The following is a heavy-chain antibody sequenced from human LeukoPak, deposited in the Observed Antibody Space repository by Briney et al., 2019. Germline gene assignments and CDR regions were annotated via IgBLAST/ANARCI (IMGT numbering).Heavy chain of an antibody. V-gene: IGHV1-69*05. D-gene: IGHD2-2*01. Sequence: ASVKVSCKASGGTFSSYAISWVRQAPGQGLEWMGGIIPIFGTANYAQKFQGRVTITTDESTSTAYMELSSLRSEDTAVYYCARKYCSSTSCHFDYWGQGTLVTVSS. CDR1: GGTFSSYA. CDR3: ARKYCSSTSCHFDY. CDR2: IIPIFGTA. J-gene: IGHJ4*02.